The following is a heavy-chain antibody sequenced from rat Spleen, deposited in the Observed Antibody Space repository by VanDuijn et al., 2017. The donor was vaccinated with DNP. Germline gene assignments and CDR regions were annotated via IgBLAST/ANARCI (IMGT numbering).Heavy chain of an antibody. V-gene: IGHV5-22*01. CDR1: GFTFSDYN. CDR3: ARGNYPGINTFDY. D-gene: IGHD1-4*01. Sequence: EVQLVESGGGLVQPGRSLKLSCAASGFTFSDYNMAWVRQAPKKGLELVAYISYEGSNTYCGDSVKGRFTLSRDNARNTLYLQMKSLRSEDSATYYCARGNYPGINTFDYWGPGTMVTVSS. CDR2: ISYEGSNT. J-gene: IGHJ1*01.